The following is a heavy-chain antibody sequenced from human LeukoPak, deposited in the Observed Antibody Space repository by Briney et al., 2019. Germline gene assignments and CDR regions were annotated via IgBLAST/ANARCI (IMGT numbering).Heavy chain of an antibody. Sequence: GGSLRLSCAASGFTFSSYSMNWVRQAPGKGLEWVSYISSSSSTIYYADSVKGRFTISRDNSKNTLYLQMNSLRAEDTAVYYCAKDGGAAAGIWPYGDYYYYMDVWGKGTTVTVSS. J-gene: IGHJ6*03. D-gene: IGHD6-13*01. CDR3: AKDGGAAAGIWPYGDYYYYMDV. V-gene: IGHV3-48*01. CDR2: ISSSSSTI. CDR1: GFTFSSYS.